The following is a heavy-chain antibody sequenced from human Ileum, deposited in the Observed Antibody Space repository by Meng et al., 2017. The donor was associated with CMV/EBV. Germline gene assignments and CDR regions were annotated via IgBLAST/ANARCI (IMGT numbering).Heavy chain of an antibody. D-gene: IGHD6-19*01. V-gene: IGHV3-30*04. J-gene: IGHJ4*02. CDR3: TRDLGWAYSSGWSDY. CDR2: ISYDGSNK. Sequence: GESLKISCAASGFTFSSYAMHWVRQAPGKGLEWVAVISYDGSNKYYADSVKGRFTISRDNSKNTLYLQMNSLRAEDTAVYYCTRDLGWAYSSGWSDYWGQGTLVTVSS. CDR1: GFTFSSYA.